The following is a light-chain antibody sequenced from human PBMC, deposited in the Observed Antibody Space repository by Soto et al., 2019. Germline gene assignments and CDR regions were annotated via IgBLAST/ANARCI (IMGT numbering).Light chain of an antibody. CDR3: QQYNSFPWT. CDR2: KAS. V-gene: IGKV1-5*03. Sequence: EIQMKQSPSTLSGSVGDRVTITCRASQSISSWLAWYQQKPGKAPKLLIYKASSLESGVPSRFSGSGSGTEFTLTISSLQPDDFAAYYCQQYNSFPWTFGQGTNVAI. CDR1: QSISSW. J-gene: IGKJ1*01.